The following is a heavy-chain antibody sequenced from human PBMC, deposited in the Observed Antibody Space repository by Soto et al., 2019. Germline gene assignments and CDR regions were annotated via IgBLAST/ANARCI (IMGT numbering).Heavy chain of an antibody. CDR2: ISGSGGST. Sequence: GGSLRLSCAASGFTFSSYAMSWVRQAPGKGLEWVSAISGSGGSTYYADSVKGRFTISRDNSKNTLYLQMNSLRAEDTAVYYCAKYIYLRTRTDYFDYWGQGTLVTVSS. CDR1: GFTFSSYA. J-gene: IGHJ4*02. V-gene: IGHV3-23*01. CDR3: AKYIYLRTRTDYFDY. D-gene: IGHD3-9*01.